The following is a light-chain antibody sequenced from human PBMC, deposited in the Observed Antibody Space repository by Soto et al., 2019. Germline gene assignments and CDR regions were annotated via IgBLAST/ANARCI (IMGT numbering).Light chain of an antibody. J-gene: IGKJ1*01. Sequence: ETVMTQSPATLSVSPGERATLSCRASQSVNSNLAWYQQKLGQAPRVLIFGASTRATGIPARFSGSGSGTEFILTIISLQSEDFAVYYCQEYNTWPWTFGQGTKVEIK. V-gene: IGKV3-15*01. CDR3: QEYNTWPWT. CDR1: QSVNSN. CDR2: GAS.